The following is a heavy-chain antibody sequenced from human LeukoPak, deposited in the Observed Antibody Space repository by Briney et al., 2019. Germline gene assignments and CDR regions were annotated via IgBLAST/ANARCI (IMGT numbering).Heavy chain of an antibody. D-gene: IGHD4-23*01. J-gene: IGHJ4*02. V-gene: IGHV1-2*06. CDR2: INPNNGGT. Sequence: ASVKVSCKASGYTFTGYYMHWVRQAPGQGLEWMGLINPNNGGTNYAQNVQGRDTMTRDTSISTAYMELSRLRSDDTAVYYCARDLRWLDVGNFDYWGQGTLVTVSS. CDR3: ARDLRWLDVGNFDY. CDR1: GYTFTGYY.